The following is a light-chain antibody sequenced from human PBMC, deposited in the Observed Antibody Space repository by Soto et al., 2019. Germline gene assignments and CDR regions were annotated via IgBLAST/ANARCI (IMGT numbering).Light chain of an antibody. J-gene: IGKJ4*01. CDR2: YAS. V-gene: IGKV3-15*01. CDR1: EGVRNM. Sequence: EIVMTQSPATLSVSPGEGVTFSCRASEGVRNMLAWYQHKPGQPPRLLVSYASAGATGVPARFSGSRSGTEFTLTINSLQSEDVALYYCQQFYTWPVTFGGGTKVEIK. CDR3: QQFYTWPVT.